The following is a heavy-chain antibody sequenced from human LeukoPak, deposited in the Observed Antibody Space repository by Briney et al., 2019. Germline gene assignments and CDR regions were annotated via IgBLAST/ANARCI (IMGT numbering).Heavy chain of an antibody. CDR3: ARNSSGWFFDY. D-gene: IGHD6-19*01. CDR1: GDSISSGYY. J-gene: IGHJ4*02. CDR2: IYHSGST. V-gene: IGHV4-38-2*01. Sequence: SETLSLTCDVSGDSISSGYYWGWIRQPPGKGLEWIGSIYHSGSTTYNPSLKSRVTISADTSKNQFSLKVRSVTAADTAVYYCARNSSGWFFDYWSQGTLVTVSS.